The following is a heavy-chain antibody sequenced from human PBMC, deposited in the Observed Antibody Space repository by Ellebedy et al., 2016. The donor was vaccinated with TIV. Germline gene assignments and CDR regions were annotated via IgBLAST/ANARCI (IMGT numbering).Heavy chain of an antibody. CDR1: GFTFSNYA. CDR2: ISGSGETT. Sequence: GGSLRLSCAASGFTFSNYAMSWVRQAPGKGPEWVAGISGSGETTKYADSVKGRFSISRDNSKNTRFLQMNNLRAEDTAIFYCAKAYCTNDACSGSYYYYVMDAWGQGTTVTVSS. D-gene: IGHD2-8*01. V-gene: IGHV3-23*01. J-gene: IGHJ6*02. CDR3: AKAYCTNDACSGSYYYYVMDA.